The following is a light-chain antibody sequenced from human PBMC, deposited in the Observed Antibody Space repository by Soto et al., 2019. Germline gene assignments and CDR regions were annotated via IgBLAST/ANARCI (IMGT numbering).Light chain of an antibody. CDR2: GAS. Sequence: EIVLTQSPDTLSLSPGERATLSCRASQSVSSSSLAWYQQKPGQAPRLLIYGASSRATGIPDRFSGSGSGTDFTLTIGSLQAEDVAVYYCQHRMNWPLTFGQGTRLEIK. CDR1: QSVSSSS. J-gene: IGKJ5*01. V-gene: IGKV3D-20*02. CDR3: QHRMNWPLT.